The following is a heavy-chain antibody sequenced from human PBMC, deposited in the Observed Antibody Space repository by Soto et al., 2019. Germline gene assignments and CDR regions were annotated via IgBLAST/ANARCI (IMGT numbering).Heavy chain of an antibody. CDR1: GYTFTSYG. Sequence: QVQLVQSGAEVKKPGASVKVSCKASGYTFTSYGISWVRQAPGQGLEWMGWISAYNGNTNYAQKLQGRVTMTTDTSTCTAYMELRSLRSDDTAVYYCARDRCSGWTPADYYMDVWGKGTTVTVSS. CDR3: ARDRCSGWTPADYYMDV. V-gene: IGHV1-18*01. CDR2: ISAYNGNT. D-gene: IGHD6-19*01. J-gene: IGHJ6*03.